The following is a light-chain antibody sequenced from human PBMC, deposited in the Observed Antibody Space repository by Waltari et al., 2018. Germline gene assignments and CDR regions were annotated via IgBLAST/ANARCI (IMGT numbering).Light chain of an antibody. V-gene: IGKV1-39*01. CDR2: AAS. Sequence: DIQMTQSPSSLSAYVGDTVTVTCRASQSISTYLNWYQQKPGKAPKLLLYAASSLQRGVPSRFRGSVAGTEFTLTISSLQPEDFATYYCQQSYTTPSLTFGGGTKVEMK. CDR3: QQSYTTPSLT. CDR1: QSISTY. J-gene: IGKJ4*01.